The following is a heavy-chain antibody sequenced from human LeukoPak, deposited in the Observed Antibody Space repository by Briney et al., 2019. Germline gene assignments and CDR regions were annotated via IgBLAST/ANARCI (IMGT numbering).Heavy chain of an antibody. CDR3: AREGSLEYYFDY. V-gene: IGHV3-74*01. Sequence: GGSLRLSCAASGFFFNTYWMHWVRQAPGKGLVWVSRINSDGSKTSHADSVKGRFTISRDNAKNTLYVQMNGLRAEDTAVYYCAREGSLEYYFDYWGRGTLVTVSS. D-gene: IGHD3-10*01. CDR1: GFFFNTYW. J-gene: IGHJ4*02. CDR2: INSDGSKT.